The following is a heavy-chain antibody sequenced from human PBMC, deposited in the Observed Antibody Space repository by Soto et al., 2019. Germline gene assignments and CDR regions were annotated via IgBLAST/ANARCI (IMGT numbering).Heavy chain of an antibody. CDR3: AGKYQLTDYYYSGMDV. CDR1: GGTFSSYA. D-gene: IGHD2-2*01. CDR2: IIPIFGTA. Sequence: QVQLVQSGAEVKKPGSSVKVSCMASGGTFSSYAISWVRQAPGQGLEWMGGIIPIFGTANYAQKFQGRVTITADESTSTAYMELSSLRSEDTAVYYCAGKYQLTDYYYSGMDVWGQGTTVTVSS. J-gene: IGHJ6*02. V-gene: IGHV1-69*12.